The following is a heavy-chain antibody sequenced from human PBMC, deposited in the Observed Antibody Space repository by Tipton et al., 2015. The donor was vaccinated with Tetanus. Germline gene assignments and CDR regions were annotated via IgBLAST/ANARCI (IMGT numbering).Heavy chain of an antibody. J-gene: IGHJ5*02. V-gene: IGHV4-39*07. CDR1: GGSVSGGRYY. Sequence: TLSLTCTVSGGSVSGGRYYWGWIRQPPGKGLEWIATASSTGSTYYNPSLKSRVTISVDMSQNQFSLNVNSVTAADTAMYYCVRSSPIRVADKWGVDWFDPWGQGTLVTVSS. D-gene: IGHD6-19*01. CDR2: ASSTGST. CDR3: VRSSPIRVADKWGVDWFDP.